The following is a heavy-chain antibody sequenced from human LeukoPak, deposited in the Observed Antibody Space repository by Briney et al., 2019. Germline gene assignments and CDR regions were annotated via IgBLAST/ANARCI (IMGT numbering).Heavy chain of an antibody. V-gene: IGHV3-74*01. CDR2: IINDGSRT. D-gene: IGHD5-24*01. J-gene: IGHJ4*02. Sequence: GGSLRLSCAASGFTFSNAWMSWVRQAPGKGLVWVSHIINDGSRTSYADSVKGRFTISRDNAKNTVYLQMNSLRAEDTAVYYCARSDGGFDYWGQGTLVTVSS. CDR1: GFTFSNAW. CDR3: ARSDGGFDY.